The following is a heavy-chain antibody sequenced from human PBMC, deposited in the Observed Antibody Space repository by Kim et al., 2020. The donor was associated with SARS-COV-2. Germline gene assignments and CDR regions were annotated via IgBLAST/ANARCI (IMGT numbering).Heavy chain of an antibody. Sequence: GNIYSADSVKGRITISRDNSKNALYLQMSRLRAEDTAVYYCAREEEGTFDLWGQGAMVTVSS. J-gene: IGHJ3*01. CDR3: AREEEGTFDL. V-gene: IGHV3-53*01. CDR2: GNI.